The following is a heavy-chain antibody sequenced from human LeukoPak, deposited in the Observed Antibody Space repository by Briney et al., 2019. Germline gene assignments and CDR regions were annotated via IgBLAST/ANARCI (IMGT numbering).Heavy chain of an antibody. D-gene: IGHD1-26*01. CDR2: ISAYNGQT. V-gene: IGHV1-18*01. CDR1: GYTFTTYG. J-gene: IGHJ5*02. CDR3: ARCGGSYYVHRWFAH. Sequence: GASVTVSCKSSGYTFTTYGISWVRQAPGQGLEWMGWISAYNGQTNHTHNLQGRVSMTIDTSTSTAYMELRSLRSDDTAVYYCARCGGSYYVHRWFAHWGQGTLVTVSS.